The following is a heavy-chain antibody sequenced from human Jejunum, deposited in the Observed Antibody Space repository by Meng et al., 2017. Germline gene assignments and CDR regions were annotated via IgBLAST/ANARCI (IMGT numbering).Heavy chain of an antibody. CDR1: GGSFSDYH. CDR3: VYSNYRSDY. Sequence: QLQGQQWGAGLLKPSETLSLPCAVYGGSFSDYHWTLIRQPPGKGLEWIGEINHSGSTHYRPYLESRLSISADSSKNQLSLRLNSVTAADTAVYSCVYSNYRSDYWGQGTLVTVSS. J-gene: IGHJ4*02. CDR2: INHSGST. V-gene: IGHV4-34*01. D-gene: IGHD4-11*01.